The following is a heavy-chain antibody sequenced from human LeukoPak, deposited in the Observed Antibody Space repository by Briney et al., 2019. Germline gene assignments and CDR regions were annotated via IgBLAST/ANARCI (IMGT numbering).Heavy chain of an antibody. V-gene: IGHV3-48*04. CDR2: ISNSGSTL. J-gene: IGHJ4*02. CDR3: ARDALASYDY. CDR1: GFTFSSYR. Sequence: GGSLRLSCAASGFTFSSYRMNWVRQAPGKGLEWMSYISNSGSTLYYADSVKGRFTISRDNDKNLLYLQMNSLRADDTAVYYCARDALASYDYWGQGTLVTVSS. D-gene: IGHD3-10*01.